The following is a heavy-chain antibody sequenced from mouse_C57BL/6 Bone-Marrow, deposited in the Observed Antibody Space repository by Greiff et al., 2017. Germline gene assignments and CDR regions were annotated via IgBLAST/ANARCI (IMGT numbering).Heavy chain of an antibody. D-gene: IGHD6-1*01. J-gene: IGHJ2*01. CDR1: GYTFTSYT. V-gene: IGHV1-4*01. CDR2: INPSSGYT. Sequence: VQLQQSGAELARPGASVKMSCKASGYTFTSYTMHWVKQRPGQGLEWIGYINPSSGYTKYNQKFQDKATLTADKSSSTAYMQQSSLTSEDSAVYECARSALLDYWGQGTTLTVSS. CDR3: ARSALLDY.